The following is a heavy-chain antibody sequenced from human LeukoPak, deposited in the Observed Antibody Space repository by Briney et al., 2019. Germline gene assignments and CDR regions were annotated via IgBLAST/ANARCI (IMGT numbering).Heavy chain of an antibody. CDR1: GGTFSSYA. CDR3: ARGYGSGSANYYYYMDV. J-gene: IGHJ6*03. CDR2: IIPIFGTS. D-gene: IGHD3-10*01. V-gene: IGHV1-69*13. Sequence: SVKVSCKASGGTFSSYAVSWVRQAPGQGLEWMGGIIPIFGTSSYAQKFQGRITIAADESTRTAYMELSSLRSEDTAVYYCARGYGSGSANYYYYMDVWGKGTTVTISS.